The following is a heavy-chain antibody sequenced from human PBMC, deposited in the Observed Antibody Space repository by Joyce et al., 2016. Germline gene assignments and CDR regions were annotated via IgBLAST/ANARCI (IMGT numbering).Heavy chain of an antibody. CDR1: GFSLGTRGVG. CDR2: IYWDDDK. D-gene: IGHD2-21*02. CDR3: AHRVVVTGDRWTDVFDV. J-gene: IGHJ3*01. V-gene: IGHV2-5*02. Sequence: QITLKESGPTLVRPTQTLTLACTLSGFSLGTRGVGVGWIRQPPEKALEWLALIYWDDDKSYSPSLKNRLTVTRDTSGNQVVLRMTNMGPVDTATYYCAHRVVVTGDRWTDVFDVWGQGTTVTVSS.